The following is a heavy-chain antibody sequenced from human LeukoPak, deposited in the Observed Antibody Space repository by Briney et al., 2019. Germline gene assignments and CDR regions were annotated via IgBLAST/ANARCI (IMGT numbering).Heavy chain of an antibody. J-gene: IGHJ4*02. CDR2: INTNTGNP. V-gene: IGHV7-4-1*01. CDR1: GYTFTNYG. Sequence: ASVKVSCTASGYTFTNYGMNWVRQAPGQGLEWMGWINTNTGNPTYAQGFTGRFVFSLDTSVSTAYLQIGSLKAEDTAVYYCARGGTTVTIVHWGQGTLVTVSS. CDR3: ARGGTTVTIVH. D-gene: IGHD4-17*01.